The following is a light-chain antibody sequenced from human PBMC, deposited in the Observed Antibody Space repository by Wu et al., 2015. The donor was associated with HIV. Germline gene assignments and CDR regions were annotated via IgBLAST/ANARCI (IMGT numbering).Light chain of an antibody. J-gene: IGKJ1*01. CDR3: QQYVSSSWT. V-gene: IGKV3-20*01. CDR2: CI. Sequence: SCRASQSVASTTSLVPAETWPGSQAPHLWCIQSGATGIPDRFSGSGSGTDFTLTISRLEPEDFAVYYCQQYVSSSWTFGPRDQGGNQT. CDR1: QSVASTT.